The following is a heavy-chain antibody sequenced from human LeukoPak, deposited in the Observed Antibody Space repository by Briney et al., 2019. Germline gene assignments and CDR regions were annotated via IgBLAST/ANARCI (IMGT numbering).Heavy chain of an antibody. CDR3: ARTSRTGEPEYFQH. J-gene: IGHJ1*01. CDR2: IYYSGST. CDR1: GGSISSGDYY. V-gene: IGHV4-30-4*01. Sequence: SQTLSLTCTVSGGSISSGDYYWSWIRQPPGKGLEWIGYIYYSGSTYYNPSLKSRVTISVDTSENQFSLRLSSVTAADTAVYYCARTSRTGEPEYFQHSSQGTLVTVSS. D-gene: IGHD2-8*02.